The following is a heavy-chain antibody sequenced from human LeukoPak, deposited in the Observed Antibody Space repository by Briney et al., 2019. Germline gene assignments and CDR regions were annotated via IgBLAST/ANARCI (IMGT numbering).Heavy chain of an antibody. J-gene: IGHJ4*02. CDR1: GFTFSSYG. CDR2: ISYDGSNK. D-gene: IGHD4-17*01. CDR3: ASAFRNDYANY. Sequence: PGRSLRLSCAASGFTFSSYGMHWARQAPGKGLEWVAVISYDGSNKYYADSVKGRFTISRDNSKNTLYLQMNSLRAEDTAVYYCASAFRNDYANYWGQGTLVTVSS. V-gene: IGHV3-30*03.